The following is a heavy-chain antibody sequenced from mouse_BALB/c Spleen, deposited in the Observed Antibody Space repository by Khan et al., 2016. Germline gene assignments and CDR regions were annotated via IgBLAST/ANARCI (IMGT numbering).Heavy chain of an antibody. CDR2: ISYSGST. J-gene: IGHJ1*01. V-gene: IGHV3-2*02. CDR3: ARAPPRWYFDV. CDR1: GYSITSDYA. Sequence: EVQLQESGPGLVKPSQSLSLTCTVTGYSITSDYAWNWIRQFPGNKLEWMGYISYSGSTSYNPSLKSRISITRDTSKNQFFLQLNSVTTEDTATYYWARAPPRWYFDVWGAGTTVTVSS.